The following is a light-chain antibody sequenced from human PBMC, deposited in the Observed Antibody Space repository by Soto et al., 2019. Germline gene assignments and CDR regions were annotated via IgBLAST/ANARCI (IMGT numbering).Light chain of an antibody. CDR3: QQYGSSGT. J-gene: IGKJ1*01. CDR2: GAS. CDR1: QSVSNNY. V-gene: IGKV3-20*01. Sequence: EIVLTQSPGTLSLSPGEIATLSCRASQSVSNNYLAWYQQKPGQAPRLLIYGASNRATGIQDRFSGSGSGTEFTLTIRRLEPEDFAVYYCQQYGSSGTCGQGTKVDIK.